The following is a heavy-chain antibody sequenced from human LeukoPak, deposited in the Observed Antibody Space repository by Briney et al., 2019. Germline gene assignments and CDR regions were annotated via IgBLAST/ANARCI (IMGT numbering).Heavy chain of an antibody. J-gene: IGHJ6*03. CDR3: AREDNVWNLLYNYYMDV. Sequence: GGSLRLSCAASGFIFSDYYMNWIRQAPGKGLEWVARIDVRGDSILYADSVKGRFTISRDSAKNSLYLQMNSLRAEDTAVYYCAREDNVWNLLYNYYMDVWGKGTTVAVSS. V-gene: IGHV3-11*01. D-gene: IGHD1-1*01. CDR2: IDVRGDSI. CDR1: GFIFSDYY.